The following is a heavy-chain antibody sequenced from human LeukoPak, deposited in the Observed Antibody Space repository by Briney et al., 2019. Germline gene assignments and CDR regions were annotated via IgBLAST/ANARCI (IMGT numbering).Heavy chain of an antibody. J-gene: IGHJ4*02. CDR1: GYTFTSYH. CDR2: INLSGGST. CDR3: AREAYYYDSSGYYPLDY. D-gene: IGHD3-22*01. V-gene: IGHV1-46*01. Sequence: GASVKVSCKASGYTFTSYHMHWVRQAPGQGLEWMGLINLSGGSTTYAQRFQGRVTLTRDTSTSTVYMELSSLRSDDTAVYYCAREAYYYDSSGYYPLDYWGQGTLVTVSS.